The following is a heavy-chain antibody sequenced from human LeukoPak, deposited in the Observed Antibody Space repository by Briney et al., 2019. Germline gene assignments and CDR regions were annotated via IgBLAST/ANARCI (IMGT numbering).Heavy chain of an antibody. D-gene: IGHD3-10*01. V-gene: IGHV4-39*07. CDR2: IYYSGST. CDR1: GGSISSSSYY. J-gene: IGHJ4*02. Sequence: SETLSLTCTVSGGSISSSSYYWGWIRQPPGKGLEWIGSIYYSGSTYYNPSLKSRVTISVDRSKNQFSLKLSSVTAADTAVYYCARGGEYFDYWGQGTLVTVSS. CDR3: ARGGEYFDY.